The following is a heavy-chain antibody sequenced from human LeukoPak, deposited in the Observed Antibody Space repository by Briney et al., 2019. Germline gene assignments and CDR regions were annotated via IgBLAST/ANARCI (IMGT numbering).Heavy chain of an antibody. Sequence: SGGSLRLSRADSGFTFSSYNINWVRQAPGKGLEWVSSISSRSTYIYYADSVKGRFTISRDNSKNTLYLQMNSLRAEDTAVYYCARASGGPWGYWGQGTLVTVSS. V-gene: IGHV3-21*04. D-gene: IGHD4-23*01. CDR3: ARASGGPWGY. J-gene: IGHJ4*02. CDR2: ISSRSTYI. CDR1: GFTFSSYN.